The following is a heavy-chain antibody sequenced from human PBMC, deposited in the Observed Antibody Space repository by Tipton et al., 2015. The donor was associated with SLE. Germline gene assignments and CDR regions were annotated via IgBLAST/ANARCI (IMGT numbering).Heavy chain of an antibody. CDR1: DGSISNFY. Sequence: TLSLTCTVSDGSISNFYWSWVRQPAGKGLQWIGRIYSSGSTSYTPSLKSRVTMSVDTSKNQFSLKLTSLTAADTALYYCARNKAVAGTVIEYWGPGTLVTASS. V-gene: IGHV4-4*07. D-gene: IGHD6-19*01. J-gene: IGHJ4*02. CDR3: ARNKAVAGTVIEY. CDR2: IYSSGST.